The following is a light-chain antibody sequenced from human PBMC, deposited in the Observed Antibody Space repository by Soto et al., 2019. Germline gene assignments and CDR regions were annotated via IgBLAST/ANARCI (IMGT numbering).Light chain of an antibody. Sequence: IVLTQSPGTLSLSPGERATLSCSASQSLASNYIAWYQQKPGQAPRLLIYGASNRAAGIPDRFSGSGSGTEFTVTISKVEPEDFAVYYCQQYGSTPPGSFGRGTKLEIK. CDR2: GAS. CDR1: QSLASNY. CDR3: QQYGSTPPGS. J-gene: IGKJ2*03. V-gene: IGKV3-20*01.